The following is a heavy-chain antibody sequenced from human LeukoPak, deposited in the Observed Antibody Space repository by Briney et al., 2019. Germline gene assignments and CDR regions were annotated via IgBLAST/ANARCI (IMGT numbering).Heavy chain of an antibody. J-gene: IGHJ4*02. Sequence: GGSLRLSCAASGFTFSSYAMHWVRQAPGKGLEWVAVISYAGSHKYYADSVKGRFTISRDISKNTLYLQMNSLRAEDTAVYYCATYRQVLLPFESWGQGTLVTVSS. CDR2: ISYAGSHK. V-gene: IGHV3-30*04. CDR1: GFTFSSYA. CDR3: ATYRQVLLPFES. D-gene: IGHD2-8*02.